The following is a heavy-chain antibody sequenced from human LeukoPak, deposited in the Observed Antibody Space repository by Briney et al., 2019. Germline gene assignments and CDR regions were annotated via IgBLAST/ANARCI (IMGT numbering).Heavy chain of an antibody. CDR2: IIPILGIA. D-gene: IGHD2-2*01. CDR1: GGTFSSYA. CDR3: ANGGYCSSTSCYAFGMDV. Sequence: SVKVSCKASGGTFSSYAISWVRQAPGQGLEWMGRIIPILGIANYAQKFQGRVTITADKSTSTAYMELSSLRSEDTAVYYCANGGYCSSTSCYAFGMDVWGQGTTVAVSS. V-gene: IGHV1-69*04. J-gene: IGHJ6*02.